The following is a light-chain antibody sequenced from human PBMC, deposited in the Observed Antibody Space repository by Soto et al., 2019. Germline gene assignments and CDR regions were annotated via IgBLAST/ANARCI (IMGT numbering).Light chain of an antibody. J-gene: IGKJ5*01. Sequence: EIVLTQSPCTLSLSPGERATLSCRASQSVSSRLAWYQHKPGQAPRLLISGASSRATGIPDRFSGSGSGTDFTLTISRLEPEDFALYYCQQYGGSPITFGQGTRLETK. CDR2: GAS. V-gene: IGKV3-20*01. CDR1: QSVSSR. CDR3: QQYGGSPIT.